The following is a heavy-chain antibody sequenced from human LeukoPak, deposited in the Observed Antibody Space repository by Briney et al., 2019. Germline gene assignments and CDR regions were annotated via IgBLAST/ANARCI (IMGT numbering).Heavy chain of an antibody. CDR3: AKDSSIVVVPVDAFDI. D-gene: IGHD2-2*01. CDR2: ISGSGGST. Sequence: RPGGSLRLSCAASGFTFSSYAMSWVRQGPGKGLEWVSAISGSGGSTYYADSVKGRFTISRDNSKNTLYLQMNSLRAEDTAVYYCAKDSSIVVVPVDAFDIWGQGTMVTVSS. CDR1: GFTFSSYA. J-gene: IGHJ3*02. V-gene: IGHV3-23*01.